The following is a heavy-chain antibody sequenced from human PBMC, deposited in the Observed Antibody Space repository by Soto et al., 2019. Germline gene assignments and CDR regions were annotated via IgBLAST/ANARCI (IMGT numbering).Heavy chain of an antibody. CDR2: INSDGSTT. CDR3: ARVLTGSYNWFDP. V-gene: IGHV3-74*01. J-gene: IGHJ5*02. Sequence: VQLVESGGGLVQPGGSLRLSCAASGFSFSSYWMHWVRQVPGKGLVWVSRINSDGSTTTYADSVKGRFTISRDNAKNTLYLQMNSLRVEDTAVYYCARVLTGSYNWFDPWGQGTLVTVSS. CDR1: GFSFSSYW. D-gene: IGHD1-26*01.